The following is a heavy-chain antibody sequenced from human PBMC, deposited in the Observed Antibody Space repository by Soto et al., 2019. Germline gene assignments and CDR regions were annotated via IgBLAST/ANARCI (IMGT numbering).Heavy chain of an antibody. Sequence: VGSLRLSCAASGFTFSSYAMSWVRQAPGKGLDWVSSVSGSGGSTYYADSVKGRYTISRDNSKHTLYLQMNSLRAEDTAVYYCAKRIAVAVTEYYYGMDVWGQGTTVTVSS. D-gene: IGHD6-19*01. J-gene: IGHJ6*02. CDR3: AKRIAVAVTEYYYGMDV. V-gene: IGHV3-23*01. CDR2: VSGSGGST. CDR1: GFTFSSYA.